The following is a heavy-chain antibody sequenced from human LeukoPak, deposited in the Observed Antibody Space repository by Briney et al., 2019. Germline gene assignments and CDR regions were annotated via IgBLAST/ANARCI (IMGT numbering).Heavy chain of an antibody. CDR3: ANYDSSGYYDFDY. CDR1: GGTFSSYA. D-gene: IGHD3-22*01. V-gene: IGHV1-69*06. Sequence: SVKVSCKASGGTFSSYAISWVRQAPGQGLEWMGGIIPIFGTANYAQKFQGRVTITADKSTSTAYMELSSLRSEDTAVYYCANYDSSGYYDFDYWGQGTLVTVSS. J-gene: IGHJ4*02. CDR2: IIPIFGTA.